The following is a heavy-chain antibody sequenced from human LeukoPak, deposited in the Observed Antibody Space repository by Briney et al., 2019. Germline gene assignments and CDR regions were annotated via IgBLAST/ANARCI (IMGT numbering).Heavy chain of an antibody. CDR1: DDSFSTHY. D-gene: IGHD4-17*01. Sequence: SDTLSPTCSVSDDSFSTHYWTWIRHPPGKGLEWIGYISSIGSTNYNPSLKSRVTITVDTSKKQFSLKMTSVTAEDTAVYYCVRDPTTVTKVFDVWGQGTMVTVSS. CDR3: VRDPTTVTKVFDV. V-gene: IGHV4-59*11. J-gene: IGHJ3*01. CDR2: ISSIGST.